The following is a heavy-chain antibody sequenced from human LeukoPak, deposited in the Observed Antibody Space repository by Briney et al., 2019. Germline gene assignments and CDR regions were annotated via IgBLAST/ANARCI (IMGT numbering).Heavy chain of an antibody. CDR1: GFTFSSYA. CDR2: ISSSSNTI. Sequence: PGGSLRLSCAASGFTFSSYAMSWVRRAPGKGLEWVSYISSSSNTIYYADSVKGRFTISRDNAKNSLYLQMNSLRAEDTAVYYCARDGFIAAAGIRGAPSDYWGQGTLVTVSS. J-gene: IGHJ4*02. V-gene: IGHV3-48*01. CDR3: ARDGFIAAAGIRGAPSDY. D-gene: IGHD6-13*01.